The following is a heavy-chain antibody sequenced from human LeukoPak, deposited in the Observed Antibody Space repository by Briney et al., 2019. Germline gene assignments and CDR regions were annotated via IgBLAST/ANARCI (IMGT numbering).Heavy chain of an antibody. D-gene: IGHD6-6*01. CDR3: AREYSSSSGRSFDC. V-gene: IGHV3-53*01. J-gene: IGHJ4*02. Sequence: GGSLRLSCAASGFTVNSNYMSWVRQAPGKGLEWVSIIYSGGSGGHTYYADSVKGRFTISRDNAKNSLYLQMNSLRAEDTAVYYCAREYSSSSGRSFDCWGQGTLVTVSS. CDR2: IYSGGSGGHT. CDR1: GFTVNSNY.